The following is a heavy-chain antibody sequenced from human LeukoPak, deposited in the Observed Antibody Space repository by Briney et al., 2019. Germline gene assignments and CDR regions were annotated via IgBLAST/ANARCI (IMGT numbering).Heavy chain of an antibody. CDR1: GFTFSSYA. Sequence: GGSLRLSCAASGFTFSSYAMTWVRQAPGKGLEWVSGISGSGGSTYYADSVKGRFTISRDNSKNTLYLQINSLRVEDTAVYYCAKVDGDYEFVYWGQGTLVTVSS. J-gene: IGHJ4*02. CDR3: AKVDGDYEFVY. D-gene: IGHD4-17*01. CDR2: ISGSGGST. V-gene: IGHV3-23*01.